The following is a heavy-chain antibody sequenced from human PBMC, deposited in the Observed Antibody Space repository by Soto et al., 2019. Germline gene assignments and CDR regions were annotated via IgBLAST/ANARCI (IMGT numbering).Heavy chain of an antibody. Sequence: QVQLQESGPGLVKPSQTLSLTCTVSGGSISSGGYYWSWIRQHPGKGLEWIGYIYHSGTTYYNPSLKSRVTISVDTSKNQFSLKLTSVTAADTAVYYCVRVRGNQLLGGFDPWGQGTLVTVSS. CDR2: IYHSGTT. D-gene: IGHD2-2*01. CDR1: GGSISSGGYY. V-gene: IGHV4-31*03. J-gene: IGHJ5*02. CDR3: VRVRGNQLLGGFDP.